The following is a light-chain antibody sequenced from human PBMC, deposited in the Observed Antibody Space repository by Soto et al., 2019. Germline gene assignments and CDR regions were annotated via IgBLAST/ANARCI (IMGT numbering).Light chain of an antibody. CDR1: QSISYW. CDR3: QQYSRYRT. CDR2: QTS. J-gene: IGKJ1*01. Sequence: DIQLTQAPSTLAAAVGGRVTITCRASQSISYWLGWYQQKPGKAPNLLIYQTSTLQGGVPSRFSGSGSGTEFTLTISSLQPDDSATYRRQQYSRYRTFGQGTKVDIK. V-gene: IGKV1-5*03.